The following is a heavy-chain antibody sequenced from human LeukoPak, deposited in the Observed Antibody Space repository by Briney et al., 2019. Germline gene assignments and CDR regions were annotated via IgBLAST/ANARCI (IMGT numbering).Heavy chain of an antibody. Sequence: GGSLRLSCAASGFTFSSYGMHWVRQAPGKGLEWVAVIWYDGSNKYYADSVKGRFAISRDNSKNTLYLQMNSLRAEDTAVYYCAKDYGGYMDVWGKGTTVTVSS. J-gene: IGHJ6*03. CDR3: AKDYGGYMDV. CDR1: GFTFSSYG. D-gene: IGHD4-23*01. V-gene: IGHV3-33*06. CDR2: IWYDGSNK.